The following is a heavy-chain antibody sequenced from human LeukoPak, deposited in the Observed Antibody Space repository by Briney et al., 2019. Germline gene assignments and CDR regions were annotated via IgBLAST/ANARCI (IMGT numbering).Heavy chain of an antibody. Sequence: ASVKVSCKASGYTFTSYGISWVRQAPGQGLEWMGCISAYNGNTNYAQKLQGRVTMTTDTSTSTAYMELRSLRSDDTAVYYCARDLGDYVWGSTPFDPWGQGTLVTVSS. CDR1: GYTFTSYG. J-gene: IGHJ5*02. V-gene: IGHV1-18*01. CDR2: ISAYNGNT. CDR3: ARDLGDYVWGSTPFDP. D-gene: IGHD3-16*01.